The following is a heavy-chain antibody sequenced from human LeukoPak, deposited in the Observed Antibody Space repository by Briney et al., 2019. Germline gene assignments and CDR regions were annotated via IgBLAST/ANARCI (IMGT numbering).Heavy chain of an antibody. Sequence: PGGSLRLSCAASGFTFSGYGMHWVRQAPGKGLEWVTFIRYDGSNKYYADSVKGRFTISRDNSKNTLSLQMNSLRTEDTAVYYCAKDRRGLSNPYYFDYWGQGTLVTVSS. J-gene: IGHJ4*02. CDR3: AKDRRGLSNPYYFDY. V-gene: IGHV3-30*02. CDR1: GFTFSGYG. CDR2: IRYDGSNK. D-gene: IGHD4-11*01.